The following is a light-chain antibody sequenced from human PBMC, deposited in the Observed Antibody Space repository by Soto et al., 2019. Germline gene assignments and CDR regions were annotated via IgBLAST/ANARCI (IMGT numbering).Light chain of an antibody. J-gene: IGLJ1*01. CDR3: CSYAGSYTHYV. Sequence: QSVLTQPRSVSGSPGQSVTISCTGTSSDVGGYNYVSWYQQHPGKAPKLMIYDVSKRLSGVPDRFSGSKSATTASLTISGLQAEDESDYYCCSYAGSYTHYVFGTGTKLTVL. V-gene: IGLV2-11*01. CDR2: DVS. CDR1: SSDVGGYNY.